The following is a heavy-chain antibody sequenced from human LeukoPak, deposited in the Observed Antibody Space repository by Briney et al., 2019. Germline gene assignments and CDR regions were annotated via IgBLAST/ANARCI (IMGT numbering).Heavy chain of an antibody. V-gene: IGHV3-23*01. CDR1: GFTFSSYA. D-gene: IGHD2-15*01. CDR3: AKPAYCSGGSCYSIGYFDY. CDR2: ISGSGGST. J-gene: IGHJ4*02. Sequence: PGGSLRLSCAASGFTFSSYAMSWVRQAPGKGLEWVSGISGSGGSTYYADSVKGRFTISRDNSKNTLYLQMNSLGAEDTAVYYCAKPAYCSGGSCYSIGYFDYWGQGTLVTVSS.